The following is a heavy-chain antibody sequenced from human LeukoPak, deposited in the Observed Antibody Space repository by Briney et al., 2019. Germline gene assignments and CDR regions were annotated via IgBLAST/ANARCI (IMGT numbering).Heavy chain of an antibody. CDR1: GGSISSYY. D-gene: IGHD6-6*01. CDR3: ARLRSIAAAVYYFDY. J-gene: IGHJ4*02. CDR2: IYTSGST. V-gene: IGHV4-4*07. Sequence: SETLSLTCTVSGGSISSYYWSWIRQPAGKGLEWIGRIYTSGSTNYNPSLKSRVTISVDKSKNQFSLKLSSVTAADTAVYYCARLRSIAAAVYYFDYWGQGTLVTVAS.